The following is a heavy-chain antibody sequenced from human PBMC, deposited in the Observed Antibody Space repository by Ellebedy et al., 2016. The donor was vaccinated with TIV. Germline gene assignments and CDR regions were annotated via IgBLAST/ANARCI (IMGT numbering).Heavy chain of an antibody. CDR1: DSSISSSRY. J-gene: IGHJ5*01. D-gene: IGHD5-12*01. CDR3: GRLVAASHADS. CDR2: VYQSGTA. V-gene: IGHV4-38-2*02. Sequence: MPGGSLRLSCTDSDSSISSSRYWGWIRQSPGKRLEWIGTVYQSGTAWYNPSLRSRVTISLDTSKNQFSLRLKLTSVTAADTAVYYCGRLVAASHADSWGQGTLVTVSS.